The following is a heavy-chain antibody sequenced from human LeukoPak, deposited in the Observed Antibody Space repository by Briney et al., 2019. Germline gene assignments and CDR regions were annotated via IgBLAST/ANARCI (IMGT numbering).Heavy chain of an antibody. CDR2: IGGGSDHT. CDR1: GFTFRDYW. Sequence: PGGSLRLSCAASGFTFRDYWVSWIRQAPGKGLEWVSYIGGGSDHTNYADSVKGRFTISRDNAKNSLYLQMNSLRDEDTAVYYCARCQYNSSPDFWGQGTLVTVSS. D-gene: IGHD1-14*01. V-gene: IGHV3-11*03. J-gene: IGHJ4*02. CDR3: ARCQYNSSPDF.